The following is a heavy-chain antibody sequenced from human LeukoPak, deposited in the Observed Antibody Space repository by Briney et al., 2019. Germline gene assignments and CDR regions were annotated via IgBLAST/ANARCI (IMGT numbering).Heavy chain of an antibody. CDR2: IYYSGNT. CDR1: GGSISSYY. Sequence: SETLSLTCTVSGGSISSYYWSWIRRPPGEGLEWIGYIYYSGNTNYNPSLKSRVTISVDTSDTAVYYCARHSNGGDCSGGSCYIFDYWGQGALVTVSS. J-gene: IGHJ4*02. D-gene: IGHD2-15*01. V-gene: IGHV4-59*01. CDR3: YIFDY.